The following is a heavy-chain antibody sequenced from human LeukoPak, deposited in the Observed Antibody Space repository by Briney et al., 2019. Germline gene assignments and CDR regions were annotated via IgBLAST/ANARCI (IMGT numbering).Heavy chain of an antibody. CDR2: ISSGSRTI. Sequence: GGSLRLSCAASGFTFSTYAMNWVRQAPGKGLEWISHISSGSRTIYYADSVKGRFSISRDNAKDSLYLQMNSLRAEDTAVYYCTRDRGSTSMVRGVNHYWGQGTLVTVSS. CDR3: TRDRGSTSMVRGVNHY. J-gene: IGHJ4*02. V-gene: IGHV3-48*04. CDR1: GFTFSTYA. D-gene: IGHD3-10*01.